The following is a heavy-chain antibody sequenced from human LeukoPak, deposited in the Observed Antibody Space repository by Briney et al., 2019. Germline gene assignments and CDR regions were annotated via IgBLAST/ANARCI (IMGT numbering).Heavy chain of an antibody. CDR1: GGSFSGYY. CDR3: ARGGGIAARRSYFDY. J-gene: IGHJ4*02. Sequence: SETLSLTCAVYGGSFSGYYWSWIRQPPGKGLEWIGEINYSGSTNYNPSLKSRVTISVDTSKNQFSLKLSSVTAADTAVYYCARGGGIAARRSYFDYWGQGTLVTVSS. D-gene: IGHD6-6*01. V-gene: IGHV4-34*01. CDR2: INYSGST.